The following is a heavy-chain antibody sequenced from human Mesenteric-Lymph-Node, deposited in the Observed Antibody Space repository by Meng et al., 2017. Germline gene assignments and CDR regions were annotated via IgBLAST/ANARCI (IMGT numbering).Heavy chain of an antibody. CDR3: ARGELLWDY. CDR2: MDYRGST. J-gene: IGHJ4*03. D-gene: IGHD2-2*01. CDR1: GDSISSGEYF. Sequence: QAQVEESGTGLVKPSQTLSFTCSVSGDSISSGEYFWSWIRQPTGKGLEWIGYMDYRGSTFSNPSLKSRVTISVDTSKNQFSLKLSSVTAADTAVYFCARGELLWDYWGQGKMVTVSS. V-gene: IGHV4-30-4*01.